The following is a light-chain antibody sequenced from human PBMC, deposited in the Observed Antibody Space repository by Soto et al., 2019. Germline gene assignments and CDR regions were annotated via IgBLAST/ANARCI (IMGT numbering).Light chain of an antibody. CDR3: QQYGSTPRT. CDR1: QSVTGNY. J-gene: IGKJ4*01. CDR2: GAS. Sequence: PGARATLSCGASQSVTGNYLAWFQQRPGQAPRLLIYGASTRASGIPDRFSGSGSGTDFTLIISRLEPEDFAVYYCQQYGSTPRTFGGWTNVEIK. V-gene: IGKV3-20*01.